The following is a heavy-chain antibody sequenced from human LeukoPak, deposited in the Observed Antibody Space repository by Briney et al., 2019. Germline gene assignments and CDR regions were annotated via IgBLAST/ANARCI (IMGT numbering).Heavy chain of an antibody. D-gene: IGHD3-22*01. J-gene: IGHJ4*02. V-gene: IGHV3-30*18. CDR1: GFTFSSYG. CDR3: AKSHSSGYFH. Sequence: GSLRLSCAASGFTFSSYGMHCVRQARGKGLEWVAVISYDGSNKYYADSVKGRFTISRDNSKNTLYLQMNSLRAEDTAVYYCAKSHSSGYFHWGQGTLVTVSS. CDR2: ISYDGSNK.